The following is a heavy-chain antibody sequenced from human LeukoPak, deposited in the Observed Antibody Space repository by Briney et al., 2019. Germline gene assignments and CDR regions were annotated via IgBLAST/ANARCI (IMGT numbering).Heavy chain of an antibody. CDR2: IYHSGST. CDR3: ARDSGYDYGGFDY. Sequence: SETLSLTCAVSGGSISSGGYSWSWIRQPPGKGLEWIGYIYHSGSTYYNPSLKSRVTISVDRSKNQFSLKLSSVTAADTAVYYCARDSGYDYGGFDYWGQGTLVTVSS. V-gene: IGHV4-30-2*01. CDR1: GGSISSGGYS. J-gene: IGHJ4*02. D-gene: IGHD5-12*01.